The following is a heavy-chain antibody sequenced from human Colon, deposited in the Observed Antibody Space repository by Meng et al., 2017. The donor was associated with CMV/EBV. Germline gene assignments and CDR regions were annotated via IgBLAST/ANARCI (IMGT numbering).Heavy chain of an antibody. D-gene: IGHD1-26*01. J-gene: IGHJ5*02. V-gene: IGHV1-18*01. CDR3: ARYATYSGSYQNWFDP. CDR2: ISAYNGNT. CDR1: GYTFTSYG. Sequence: ASVKVSCKASGYTFTSYGISWVRQVPGQGLEWMGWISAYNGNTNYAQKLQGRVTMTTDTSTSTAYMELRSLRSDDTAVYYCARYATYSGSYQNWFDPWGQGTLVTVSS.